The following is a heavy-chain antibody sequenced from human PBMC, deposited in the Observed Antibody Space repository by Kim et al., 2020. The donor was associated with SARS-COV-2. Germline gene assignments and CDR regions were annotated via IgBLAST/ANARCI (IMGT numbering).Heavy chain of an antibody. Sequence: GGSLRLSCAASGFTFSSYAMHWVRQAPGKGLEWVAVISYDGSNKYYADSVKGRFTISRDNSKNTLYLQMNSLRAEDTAVYYCARGSFNSIAAAGDRDWYFDLWGRGTLVTVSS. CDR3: ARGSFNSIAAAGDRDWYFDL. CDR2: ISYDGSNK. CDR1: GFTFSSYA. D-gene: IGHD6-13*01. V-gene: IGHV3-30*04. J-gene: IGHJ2*01.